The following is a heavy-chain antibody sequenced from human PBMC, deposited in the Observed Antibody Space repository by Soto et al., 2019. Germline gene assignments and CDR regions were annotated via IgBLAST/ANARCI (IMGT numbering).Heavy chain of an antibody. D-gene: IGHD2-2*02. CDR1: GYSFTSFW. CDR2: INPSDSYT. Sequence: PXDSLNLSCQGSGYSFTSFWIGSVGQRPGKGLEWMGRINPSDSYTTYSPSFQGHVTISTDKSFSTAYLQWRGLKASDTAMYYCARLGYCTGTSCYTFDSWGQGTLVTVSS. V-gene: IGHV5-10-1*01. CDR3: ARLGYCTGTSCYTFDS. J-gene: IGHJ4*02.